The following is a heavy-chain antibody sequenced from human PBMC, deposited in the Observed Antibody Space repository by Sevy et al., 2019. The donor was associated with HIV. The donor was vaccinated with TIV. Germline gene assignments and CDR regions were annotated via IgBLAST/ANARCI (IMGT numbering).Heavy chain of an antibody. CDR3: ARDHVKDGDLGDYYYSAMDV. D-gene: IGHD4-17*01. Sequence: GGSLRLSCAAAGFTISDYFMTWIRQAPGKGLEWVSYISSSGDTIYYADSVKGRFTISRDNARNSLDLQRNSLRAEDTAVYYCARDHVKDGDLGDYYYSAMDVWGQGTTVTVSS. CDR2: ISSSGDTI. CDR1: GFTISDYF. J-gene: IGHJ6*02. V-gene: IGHV3-11*01.